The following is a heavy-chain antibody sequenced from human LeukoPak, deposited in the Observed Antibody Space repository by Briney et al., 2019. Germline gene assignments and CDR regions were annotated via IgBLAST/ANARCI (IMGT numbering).Heavy chain of an antibody. CDR3: ARELGSTIYH. V-gene: IGHV3-74*01. J-gene: IGHJ5*02. CDR1: GFTFSSYW. CDR2: INTDGVTT. Sequence: GGSLRLSCAASGFTFSSYWMHWVRQAPGRGLVWVSRINTDGVTTAYADSVRGRFTISRDNAKNTLYLQMNGLRAEDTAVYYCARELGSTIYHWGQGTLVTVSS. D-gene: IGHD5-24*01.